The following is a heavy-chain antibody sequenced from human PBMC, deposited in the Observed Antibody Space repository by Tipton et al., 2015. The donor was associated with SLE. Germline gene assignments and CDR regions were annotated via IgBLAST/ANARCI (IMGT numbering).Heavy chain of an antibody. V-gene: IGHV4-38-2*02. CDR1: GYSISSGYY. CDR2: IYHSGST. Sequence: TLSLTCAVSGYSISSGYYWGWIRQPPGKGLEWIGSIYHSGSTYYNPSLKSRVTISVGTSKNQFSLKLSSVTAADTAVYYCARDYTGEMATSRLPRRGYFDLWGRGTLVTVSS. D-gene: IGHD5-24*01. CDR3: ARDYTGEMATSRLPRRGYFDL. J-gene: IGHJ2*01.